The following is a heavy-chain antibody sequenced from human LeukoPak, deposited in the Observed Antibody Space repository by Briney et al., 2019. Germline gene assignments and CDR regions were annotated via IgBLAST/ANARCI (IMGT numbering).Heavy chain of an antibody. V-gene: IGHV4-34*01. D-gene: IGHD3-22*01. J-gene: IGHJ4*02. CDR1: GGSFSGYY. CDR2: INHSGST. Sequence: SQTLSLTCAVDGGSFSGYYWSWIRQPPGKGLEWVGEINHSGSTNYNPSLKSRVTISVDTSKNQFSLKLSSVTAADTAVYYCARVYYDSSGSGYFDYWGQGTLVTVSS. CDR3: ARVYYDSSGSGYFDY.